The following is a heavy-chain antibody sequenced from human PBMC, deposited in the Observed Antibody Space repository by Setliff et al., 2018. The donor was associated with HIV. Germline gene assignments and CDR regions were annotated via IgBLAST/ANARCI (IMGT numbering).Heavy chain of an antibody. J-gene: IGHJ5*02. CDR3: ARDPGGLYCTSASCQGGCFDP. CDR2: IYTSGST. V-gene: IGHV4-61*09. CDR1: GGSISSGSYY. D-gene: IGHD2-2*01. Sequence: SETLSLTCTVSGGSISSGSYYWSWIRQPAGKGLEWIGHIYTSGSTNYNPSLKSRVTISVETSKNQFSLNLNSVTAADTAVYYCARDPGGLYCTSASCQGGCFDPWGQGTLVTVSS.